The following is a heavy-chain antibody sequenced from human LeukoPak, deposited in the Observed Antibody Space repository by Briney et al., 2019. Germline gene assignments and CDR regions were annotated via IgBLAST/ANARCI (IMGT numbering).Heavy chain of an antibody. J-gene: IGHJ4*02. Sequence: GESLKISCKGSGYSFTRNWIGWVRQMPGKGLEWMGIIYPGDSDTTYSPSFQGQVTISADKSISTAYLQWSSLKASDTAMYYCARAYYDLWSGYSSLDNGFDSWGQGTLVTVSS. CDR3: ARAYYDLWSGYSSLDNGFDS. CDR1: GYSFTRNW. D-gene: IGHD3-3*01. V-gene: IGHV5-51*01. CDR2: IYPGDSDT.